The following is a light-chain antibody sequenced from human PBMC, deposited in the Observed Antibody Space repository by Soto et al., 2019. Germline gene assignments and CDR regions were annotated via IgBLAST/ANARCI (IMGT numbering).Light chain of an antibody. CDR2: GVS. J-gene: IGKJ1*01. CDR3: QQYGSSRT. Sequence: EIVLTQSPGTPSLSPGERATLSCRASQSVSSSYLAWYQQKPGQAPRLLIYGVSSRATGIPDRFSGSGSGTDFTLTITRLEPEDVAVYYCQQYGSSRTFGQGTKVEIK. CDR1: QSVSSSY. V-gene: IGKV3-20*01.